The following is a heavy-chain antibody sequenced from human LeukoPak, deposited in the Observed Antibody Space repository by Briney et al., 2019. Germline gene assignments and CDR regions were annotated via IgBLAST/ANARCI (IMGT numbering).Heavy chain of an antibody. CDR3: AKDQENWNLFDY. CDR2: ISGSGGST. D-gene: IGHD1-1*01. CDR1: GFTFSCFS. Sequence: GGSLRLSCAASGFTFSCFSLNWVRQAPGKGLEWVSAISGSGGSTYYADSVKGRFTISRDNSKNTLYLQMNSLRAEDTAVYYCAKDQENWNLFDYWGQGTLVTVSS. V-gene: IGHV3-23*01. J-gene: IGHJ4*02.